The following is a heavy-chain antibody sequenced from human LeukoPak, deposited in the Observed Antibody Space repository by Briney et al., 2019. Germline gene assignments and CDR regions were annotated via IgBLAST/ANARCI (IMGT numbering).Heavy chain of an antibody. J-gene: IGHJ6*03. CDR3: ARLGRRACIAARPCYMDV. V-gene: IGHV4-34*01. CDR1: GGSFSGYY. CDR2: INHSGST. Sequence: SETLSLTCAVYGGSFSGYYWSWIRQSPGKGLEWIGEINHSGSTNYNPSLKSRVTISVDTSKNQFSLKLSSVTAADTAVYFCARLGRRACIAARPCYMDVWGKGTTVTVSS. D-gene: IGHD6-6*01.